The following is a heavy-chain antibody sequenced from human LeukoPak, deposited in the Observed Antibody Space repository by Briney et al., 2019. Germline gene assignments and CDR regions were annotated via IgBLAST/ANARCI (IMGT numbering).Heavy chain of an antibody. CDR3: ARDLRYSSSWYNWFDP. CDR1: GFTFSSYS. CDR2: ISSSSSII. Sequence: RGSLRLSCAASGFTFSSYSMNWVRQAPGKGLEWVSYISSSSSIIYYADSVKGRFTISRDNAKNSLYLQMNSLRAEDTAVYYCARDLRYSSSWYNWFDPWGQGTLVTVSS. D-gene: IGHD6-13*01. J-gene: IGHJ5*02. V-gene: IGHV3-48*04.